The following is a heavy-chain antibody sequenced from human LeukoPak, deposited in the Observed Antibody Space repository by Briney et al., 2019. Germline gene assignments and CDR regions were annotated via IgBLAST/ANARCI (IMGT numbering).Heavy chain of an antibody. V-gene: IGHV4-39*07. D-gene: IGHD3-16*01. J-gene: IGHJ4*02. CDR2: VYYSGNT. Sequence: PSETLSLTCTVSGGSVSSRTYYWGWLRQPPGKGLEWIGSVYYSGNTYYNPSLKSRVTISIDTSKRQFFLELRAVTAADTAVYYCARVATELWVDNWGQGTLVTVSS. CDR3: ARVATELWVDN. CDR1: GGSVSSRTYY.